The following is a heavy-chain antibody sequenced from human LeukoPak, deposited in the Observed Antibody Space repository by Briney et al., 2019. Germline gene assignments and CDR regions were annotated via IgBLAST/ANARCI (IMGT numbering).Heavy chain of an antibody. V-gene: IGHV3-74*01. CDR1: GFTFSSYW. J-gene: IGHJ1*01. Sequence: GGSLRLSCAASGFTFSSYWMHWVRQAPGKGLVWVSRLNSDGSVTNYADSVKGRFTISRDNAKNTLYLQMNSLRAEDTAIYYCATEGLLWFGDLSARYFQHWGQGTLVTVSS. CDR2: LNSDGSVT. CDR3: ATEGLLWFGDLSARYFQH. D-gene: IGHD3-10*01.